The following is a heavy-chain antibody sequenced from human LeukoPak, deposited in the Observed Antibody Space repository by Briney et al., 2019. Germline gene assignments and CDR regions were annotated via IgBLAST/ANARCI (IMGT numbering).Heavy chain of an antibody. V-gene: IGHV3-30-3*02. CDR3: AKDLRPDGINDFDH. CDR2: ISYDGSNK. Sequence: PGRSLRLSCVASGFTFSSYAMHWVRQAPGKGLEWVAVISYDGSNKYYADSVKGRFTISRDNSKNTLYLQMNSLRAEDTAVYYCAKDLRPDGINDFDHWGQGTLVTVSS. CDR1: GFTFSSYA. J-gene: IGHJ4*02. D-gene: IGHD1-1*01.